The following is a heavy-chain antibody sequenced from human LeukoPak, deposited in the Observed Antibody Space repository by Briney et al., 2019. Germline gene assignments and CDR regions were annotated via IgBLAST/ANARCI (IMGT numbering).Heavy chain of an antibody. CDR2: ISRNRGST. CDR3: VKDLRSDFMGVLSRYLSY. D-gene: IGHD2/OR15-2a*01. Sequence: PGGSLRLSCSASGFTFSSFAMHWVRQAPGKGLEYVAAISRNRGSTYYADSVKGRFTISRDNSKSTLYLQMSSLRAEDTAVYLCVKDLRSDFMGVLSRYLSYWGQGTLVTVSS. CDR1: GFTFSSFA. J-gene: IGHJ4*02. V-gene: IGHV3-64D*09.